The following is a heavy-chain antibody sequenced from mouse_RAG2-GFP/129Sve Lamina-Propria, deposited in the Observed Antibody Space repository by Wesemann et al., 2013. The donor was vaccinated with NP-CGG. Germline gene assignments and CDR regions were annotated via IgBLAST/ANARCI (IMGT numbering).Heavy chain of an antibody. CDR1: GFTFSDFY. Sequence: VESGGGLVQSGRSLRLSCATSGFTFSDFYMEWVRQAPGKGLEWIAASRNKANDYTTEYSASVKGRFIVSRDTSQSILYLQMNALRAEDTAIYYCARDALDYWGQGTSVTVSS. CDR3: ARDALDY. V-gene: IGHV7-1*01. J-gene: IGHJ4*01. CDR2: SRNKANDYTT.